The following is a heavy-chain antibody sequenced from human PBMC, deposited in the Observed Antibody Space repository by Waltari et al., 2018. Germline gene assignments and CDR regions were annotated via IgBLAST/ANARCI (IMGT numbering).Heavy chain of an antibody. CDR2: IYYNGST. J-gene: IGHJ4*02. D-gene: IGHD6-19*01. CDR1: GGSIRSSSNYY. Sequence: QLQLQESGPGLVKPSETLSLTCTVSGGSIRSSSNYYWGRIRQPPGKGLEWIGSIYYNGSTYYNPSLKSRVTMSVDTSKNQFSLKLSSVTAADTVVYYCARRAWGSGWSYWGQGTLVAVSS. V-gene: IGHV4-39*01. CDR3: ARRAWGSGWSY.